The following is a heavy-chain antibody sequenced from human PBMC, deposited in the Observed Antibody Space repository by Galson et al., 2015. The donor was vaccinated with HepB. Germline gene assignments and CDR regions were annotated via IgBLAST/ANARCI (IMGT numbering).Heavy chain of an antibody. Sequence: SLRLSCAASGFTFSSYSMNWVRQAPGKGLEWVSYISSSSSTIYYADSVKGRFTISRDNAKNSLYLQMNSLRDEDTAVYYCARDGRAVAGTKWYFDYWGQGTLVTVSS. CDR2: ISSSSSTI. D-gene: IGHD6-19*01. V-gene: IGHV3-48*02. CDR1: GFTFSSYS. J-gene: IGHJ4*02. CDR3: ARDGRAVAGTKWYFDY.